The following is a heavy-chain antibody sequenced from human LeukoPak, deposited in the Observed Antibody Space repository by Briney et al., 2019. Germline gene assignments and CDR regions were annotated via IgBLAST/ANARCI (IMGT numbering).Heavy chain of an antibody. D-gene: IGHD6-19*01. V-gene: IGHV3-30*18. CDR2: ISYDGSNK. J-gene: IGHJ4*02. Sequence: TGGSLRLSCAASGFTFSSYGMHWVRQAPGKGLEWVAVISYDGSNKYYADSVKGRFTISRDNSKNTLYLQMNSLRAEDTAVYYCAKDPLWFDSSGYFDYWGQGTLVTVSS. CDR3: AKDPLWFDSSGYFDY. CDR1: GFTFSSYG.